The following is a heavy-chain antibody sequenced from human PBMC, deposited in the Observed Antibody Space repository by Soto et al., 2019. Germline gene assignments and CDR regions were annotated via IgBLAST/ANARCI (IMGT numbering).Heavy chain of an antibody. D-gene: IGHD3-22*01. CDR3: ARDSSESSAYNY. CDR2: ISAHNGNT. CDR1: GYTFNSNG. J-gene: IGHJ4*02. V-gene: IGHV1-18*04. Sequence: ASVKVSCQASGYTFNSNGISWVRQAPGQGLEWMGWISAHNGNTNFAQKLQDRVTMTTDTSTSTAYMELRSLRSDDTAVYYCARDSSESSAYNYWGQGTLVTVS.